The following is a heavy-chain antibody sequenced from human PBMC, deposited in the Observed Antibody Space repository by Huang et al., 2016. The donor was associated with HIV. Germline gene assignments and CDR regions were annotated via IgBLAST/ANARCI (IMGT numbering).Heavy chain of an antibody. D-gene: IGHD3-22*01. V-gene: IGHV4-39*01. CDR3: ASHSPGRGLVITRFFAL. CDR1: GVSISSGFFY. Sequence: QLRLQESGPGLVKPSGTLSLTCTVSGVSISSGFFYGEWIGSMPWRGTNYYHESLKSRVTISTDTSKNQVSLTLSPLTAADTAVYYCASHSPGRGLVITRFFALWGRGTLVTVSS. CDR2: MPWRGTN. J-gene: IGHJ2*01.